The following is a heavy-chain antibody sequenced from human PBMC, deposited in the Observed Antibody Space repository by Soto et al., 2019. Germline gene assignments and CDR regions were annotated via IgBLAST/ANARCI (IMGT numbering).Heavy chain of an antibody. D-gene: IGHD2-21*01. CDR2: IHYSGTT. CDR3: ARETAHCGRTTCYPFDY. V-gene: IGHV4-30-4*08. CDR1: GASLSSDDYY. J-gene: IGHJ4*02. Sequence: TLSLTCPVSGASLSSDDYYWTWIRQPPGKGLEWLGRIHYSGTTYYNPSLRSRLTMSMDSSRNQFSLRLTSVTAADTAMYYCARETAHCGRTTCYPFDYWGQGIQVTVYS.